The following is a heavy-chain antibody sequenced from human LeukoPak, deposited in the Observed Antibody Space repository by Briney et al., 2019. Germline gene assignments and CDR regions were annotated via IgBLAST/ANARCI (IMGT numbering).Heavy chain of an antibody. CDR1: GFTFSSYA. J-gene: IGHJ3*02. V-gene: IGHV3-23*01. Sequence: GGSLRLSCAASGFTFSSYAMSWVRQAPGKGLEWVSAISGSGGSTYYADSVKGRFTISRDNSKNTLYLQMNSLRAEDTAVSYCAKTGDYYDSSGYVDAFDIWGQGTMVTVSS. CDR2: ISGSGGST. D-gene: IGHD3-22*01. CDR3: AKTGDYYDSSGYVDAFDI.